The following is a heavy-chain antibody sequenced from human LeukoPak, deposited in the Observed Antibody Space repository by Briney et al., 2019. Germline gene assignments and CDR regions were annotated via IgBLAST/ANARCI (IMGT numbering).Heavy chain of an antibody. CDR2: ISSNGGST. V-gene: IGHV3-64*01. CDR1: GFTFSSYA. CDR3: ARDLGYSYGNGYGY. D-gene: IGHD5-18*01. Sequence: GGSLRLSCAASGFTFSSYAMHWVRQAPGKGLEYVSAISSNGGSTYYANSVKGRFTISRDNSKNTLYLQMGSPRVEDMAVYYCARDLGYSYGNGYGYWGQGALVTVSS. J-gene: IGHJ4*02.